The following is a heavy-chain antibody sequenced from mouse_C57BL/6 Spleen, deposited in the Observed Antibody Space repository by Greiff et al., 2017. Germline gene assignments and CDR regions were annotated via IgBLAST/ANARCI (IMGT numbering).Heavy chain of an antibody. V-gene: IGHV1-81*01. CDR1: GYTFTSYG. CDR3: ARQTGSYAMDY. J-gene: IGHJ4*01. D-gene: IGHD4-1*01. Sequence: QVQLQQSGAELARPGASVTLSCKASGYTFTSYGISWVKQRTGRGLEWIGELYPRSGNPSYNEKFKGKATLTADKSSSTAYMALRSLTSEDSAVYFCARQTGSYAMDYGGQGTSVTVSS. CDR2: LYPRSGNP.